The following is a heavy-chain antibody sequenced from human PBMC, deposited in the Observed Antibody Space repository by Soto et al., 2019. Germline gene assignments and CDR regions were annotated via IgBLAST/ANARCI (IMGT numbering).Heavy chain of an antibody. V-gene: IGHV3-11*01. D-gene: IGHD4-17*01. CDR1: GFTFSDYY. J-gene: IGHJ4*02. CDR2: ISSSGSTI. CDR3: AGHDYGDYPTSDLDAN. Sequence: PGGFLRLSCAASGFTFSDYYMSWIRQAPGKGLEWVSYISSSGSTIYYADSVKGRFTISRDNAKNSLYLQMNSLRAEDTAVYYCAGHDYGDYPTSDLDANWGQGTLVTVSS.